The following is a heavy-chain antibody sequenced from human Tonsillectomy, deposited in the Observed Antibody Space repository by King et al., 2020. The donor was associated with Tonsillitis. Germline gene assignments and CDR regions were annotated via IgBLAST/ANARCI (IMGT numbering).Heavy chain of an antibody. D-gene: IGHD3-16*01. CDR1: GDNFTTYW. Sequence: ELQLVQSGAEVKKHGESLKISCKVSGDNFTTYWIGWGRHMPGKGLEWMWIIFPDDSDPRYSPSFQGQVSISADKSILTAYLQWSSLKASDTAIFYCARGEGFDFDYWGQGTLVTVSS. CDR2: IFPDDSDP. J-gene: IGHJ4*02. V-gene: IGHV5-51*01. CDR3: ARGEGFDFDY.